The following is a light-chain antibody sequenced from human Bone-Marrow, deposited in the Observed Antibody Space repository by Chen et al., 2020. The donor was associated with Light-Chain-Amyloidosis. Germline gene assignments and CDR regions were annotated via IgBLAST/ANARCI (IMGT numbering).Light chain of an antibody. CDR1: DLPTKY. Sequence: SYELTQPPSVSVSPGQTARITCSGDDLPTKYAYWYQQKPGQAPVLVIHRDTERPSWISERFSGSSSGTTATLIISGVQAEDAADYHCQSADSSGTYEVIFGGGTKLTVL. V-gene: IGLV3-25*03. J-gene: IGLJ2*01. CDR2: RDT. CDR3: QSADSSGTYEVI.